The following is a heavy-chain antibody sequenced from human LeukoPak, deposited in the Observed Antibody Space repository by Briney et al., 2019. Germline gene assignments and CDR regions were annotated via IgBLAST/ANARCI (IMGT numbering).Heavy chain of an antibody. CDR2: ISGSGGSA. CDR3: ARDTVTTDYFDY. Sequence: GGSLRLSCAASGFTFSSYAMSWVRQAPGKGLEWVSAISGSGGSAYYADSVKGRFTISRDNSKNTLYLQMNSLRAEDTAVYYCARDTVTTDYFDYWGQGTLVTVSS. J-gene: IGHJ4*02. V-gene: IGHV3-23*01. CDR1: GFTFSSYA. D-gene: IGHD4-17*01.